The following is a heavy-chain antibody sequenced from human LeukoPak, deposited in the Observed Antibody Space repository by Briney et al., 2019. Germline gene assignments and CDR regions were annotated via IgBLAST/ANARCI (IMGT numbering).Heavy chain of an antibody. V-gene: IGHV3-30*18. CDR2: TSFDGSNK. CDR1: GFTLCTYA. D-gene: IGHD3-22*01. J-gene: IGHJ3*01. CDR3: AKESYYDTRGFGT. Sequence: GGSLRLSCAASGFTLCTYAMHWVRQAPGKGLGGVAVTSFDGSNKYYADSVKGGFTLSRDTSKNTLFLQMTSLRAEDTAVYYRAKESYYDTRGFGTWGQGTMVTVSS.